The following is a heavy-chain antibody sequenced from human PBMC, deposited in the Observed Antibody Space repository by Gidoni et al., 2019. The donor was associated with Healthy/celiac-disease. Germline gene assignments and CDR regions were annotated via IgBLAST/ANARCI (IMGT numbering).Heavy chain of an antibody. CDR1: GFTFDDYA. CDR3: AKAEGYYFDY. J-gene: IGHJ4*02. Sequence: EVQLVESGGGLVQPGRSLRLSCAASGFTFDDYAMHWVRQAPGKGLEWVSGISWNSGSIGYADSVKGRFTISRDNAKNSLYLQMNSLRAEDTALYYCAKAEGYYFDYWGQGTLVTVSS. CDR2: ISWNSGSI. V-gene: IGHV3-9*01.